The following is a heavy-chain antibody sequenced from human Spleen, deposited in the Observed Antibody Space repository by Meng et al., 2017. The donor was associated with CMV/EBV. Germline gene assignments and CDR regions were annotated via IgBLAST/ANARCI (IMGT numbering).Heavy chain of an antibody. CDR1: KFTFSNYS. J-gene: IGHJ4*02. Sequence: GGSLRLSCAASKFTFSNYSMTWVRQAPGKGPEWVANINQDGSERHYADSVKGRFTISRDNAKSSLYLQMNSLKVEDTAVYYCANEVGATQFDYWGQGTLVTVSS. D-gene: IGHD1-26*01. V-gene: IGHV3-7*01. CDR2: INQDGSER. CDR3: ANEVGATQFDY.